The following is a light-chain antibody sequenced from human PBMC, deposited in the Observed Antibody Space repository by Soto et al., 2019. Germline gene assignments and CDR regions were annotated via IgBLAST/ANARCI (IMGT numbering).Light chain of an antibody. CDR1: SSDVGGYDY. J-gene: IGLJ2*01. V-gene: IGLV2-14*01. CDR3: SSYASGSTLV. Sequence: QSALTQPASVSGSPGQSITISCIGPSSDVGGYDYVSWYQQYPGKAPKLMIYDVNNRASGVSNRFSGSKSGNTASLTISGLQADDEAEYYCSSYASGSTLVFGGGTKLTVL. CDR2: DVN.